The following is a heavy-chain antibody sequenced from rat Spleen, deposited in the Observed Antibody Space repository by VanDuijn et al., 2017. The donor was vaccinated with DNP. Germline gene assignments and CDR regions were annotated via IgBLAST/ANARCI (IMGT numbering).Heavy chain of an antibody. CDR1: GFTFSDYN. D-gene: IGHD1-11*01. CDR3: SRRNYGNSLNLFVY. Sequence: EVQLVESGGGLVQPGRSLKLSCAASGFTFSDYNMGWVRQAPKKGLEWVASISYDGRNTYYGDSVKGRFTISRDNGKTTLYLQMDSLRSEATATYYCSRRNYGNSLNLFVYWGQGTLVTVSS. CDR2: ISYDGRNT. J-gene: IGHJ3*01. V-gene: IGHV5-7*01.